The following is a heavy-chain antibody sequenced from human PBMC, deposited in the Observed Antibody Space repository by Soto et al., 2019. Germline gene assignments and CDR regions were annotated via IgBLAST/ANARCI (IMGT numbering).Heavy chain of an antibody. CDR3: ARGMVRGVYSDY. CDR1: GGTFSSYA. CDR2: IIPIYGTA. Sequence: SVKVSCKASGGTFSSYAISCVRQAPGQGLEWMGGIIPIYGTANYAQKFQGRVTITADESTSTAYMELSSLRSEDTAVYYCARGMVRGVYSDYWGQGTLVTVS. D-gene: IGHD3-10*01. V-gene: IGHV1-69*13. J-gene: IGHJ4*02.